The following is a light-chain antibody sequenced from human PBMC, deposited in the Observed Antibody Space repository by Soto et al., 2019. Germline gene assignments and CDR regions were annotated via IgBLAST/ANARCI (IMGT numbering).Light chain of an antibody. CDR3: NQYHSYSPYT. CDR1: QSISSW. CDR2: DAS. Sequence: DIQMTQSPSTLSASVGDRVTITCRASQSISSWLAWYQQNPGKAPTLLIYDASSLESGVPSRLSGRGCGTEFTLTIRSLQPEDFATYYCNQYHSYSPYTFGQGTKLEI. V-gene: IGKV1-5*01. J-gene: IGKJ2*01.